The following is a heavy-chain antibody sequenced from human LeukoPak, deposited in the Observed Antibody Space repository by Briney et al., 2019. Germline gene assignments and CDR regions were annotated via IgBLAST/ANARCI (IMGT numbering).Heavy chain of an antibody. CDR1: GGSMSSYY. J-gene: IGHJ4*02. V-gene: IGHV4-59*01. CDR3: ARELLGAPTPGAY. CDR2: ISYSGST. D-gene: IGHD7-27*01. Sequence: SETLSLTCSVSGGSMSSYYWSWIRQPPGKGLEWIGYISYSGSTNYNPSLKSRVTMSVDTSNNQFSLKLRSVTTADTAVYYCARELLGAPTPGAYWGQGTRVTVSS.